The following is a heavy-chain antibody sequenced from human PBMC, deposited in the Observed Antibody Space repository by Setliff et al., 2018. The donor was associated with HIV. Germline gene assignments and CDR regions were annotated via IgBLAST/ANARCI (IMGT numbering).Heavy chain of an antibody. CDR1: GGSITSVGYY. CDR2: IFYTGNT. CDR3: ARDPRQYSYYGMDV. J-gene: IGHJ6*02. V-gene: IGHV4-31*03. Sequence: SETMSLTCTVSGGSITSVGYYWSWIRQHPEKGLEWIGYIFYTGNTYHNPSLKSRVTISVDTSKNQFSLELSSVTAADTAVYYCARDPRQYSYYGMDVWGQGTTVTVSS.